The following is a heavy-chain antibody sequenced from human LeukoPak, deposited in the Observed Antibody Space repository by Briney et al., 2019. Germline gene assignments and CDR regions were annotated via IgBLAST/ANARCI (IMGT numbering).Heavy chain of an antibody. D-gene: IGHD6-19*01. CDR1: GDSVSSNSAA. V-gene: IGHV6-1*01. CDR3: ARAPNTGYSSGWYPGKWFDP. CDR2: TYYRSKWYN. Sequence: SQTLPLTCAISGDSVSSNSAAWNWIRQSPSRGLEWLGRTYYRSKWYNDYAVSVKSRITINPDTSKNQFSLQLSSVTPEDTAVYYCARAPNTGYSSGWYPGKWFDPWGQGTLVTVSS. J-gene: IGHJ5*02.